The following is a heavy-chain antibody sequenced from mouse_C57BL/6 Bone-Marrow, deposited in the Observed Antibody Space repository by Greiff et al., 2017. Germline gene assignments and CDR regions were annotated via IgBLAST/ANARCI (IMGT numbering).Heavy chain of an antibody. D-gene: IGHD1-1*01. J-gene: IGHJ2*01. CDR3: ARCGTTVVPYYFDY. CDR2: INPNNGGT. Sequence: VQLQQSGPELVKPGASVKIPCKASGYTFTDYNLDWVKQSHGKSLEWSGDINPNNGGTIYNQKFKGKATWTVDKSSSTAYMELRSLTSEDTAVYYCARCGTTVVPYYFDYWGQGTTLTVSS. CDR1: GYTFTDYN. V-gene: IGHV1-18*01.